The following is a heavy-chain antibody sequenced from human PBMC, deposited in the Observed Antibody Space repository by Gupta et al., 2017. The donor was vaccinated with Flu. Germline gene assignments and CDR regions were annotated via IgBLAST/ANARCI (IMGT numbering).Heavy chain of an antibody. D-gene: IGHD6-19*01. CDR1: GFNFNTYS. CDR2: IDSSGAYI. CDR3: VRGAVAPFAF. Sequence: EVQLVESGGGLVKPGGSLRLSCAGSGFNFNTYSMHWVRQAPGRGLEWVSSIDSSGAYIYYAASLRGRFTISRDNAQNSLYLQMTSLRAEDTAVYYCVRGAVAPFAFWGQGSLVTVSS. J-gene: IGHJ4*02. V-gene: IGHV3-21*02.